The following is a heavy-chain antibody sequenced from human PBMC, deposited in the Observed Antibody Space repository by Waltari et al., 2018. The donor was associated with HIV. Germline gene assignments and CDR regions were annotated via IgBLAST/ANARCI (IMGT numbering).Heavy chain of an antibody. Sequence: QVQLVQSGAEVKKPGASVKVSCKASGYTFSDYYMHWVRQAPGQGLEWKGGINPNGGGTRYAEKLQGRVTRTRDTSISTAYMELSRLRFDDTAVYYCARVFRGTVNYFDSRLGHWGQGTLVTVSS. CDR2: INPNGGGT. D-gene: IGHD3-22*01. J-gene: IGHJ5*02. V-gene: IGHV1-2*02. CDR3: ARVFRGTVNYFDSRLGH. CDR1: GYTFSDYY.